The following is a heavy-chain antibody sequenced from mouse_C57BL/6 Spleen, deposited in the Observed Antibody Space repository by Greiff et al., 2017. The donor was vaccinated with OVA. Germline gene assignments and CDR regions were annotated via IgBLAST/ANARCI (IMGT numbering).Heavy chain of an antibody. D-gene: IGHD4-1*01. CDR1: GFTFSSYA. CDR2: ISDGGSYT. CDR3: ARDQRLTGGFAY. V-gene: IGHV5-4*01. J-gene: IGHJ3*01. Sequence: EVQRVESGGGLVKPGGSLKLSCAASGFTFSSYAMSWVRQTPEKRLEWVATISDGGSYTYYPDNVKGRFTISRDNAKNNLYLQMSHLKSEDTAMYYCARDQRLTGGFAYWGQGTLVTVSA.